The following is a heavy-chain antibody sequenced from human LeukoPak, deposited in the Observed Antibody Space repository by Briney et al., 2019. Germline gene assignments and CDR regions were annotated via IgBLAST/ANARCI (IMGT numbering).Heavy chain of an antibody. CDR3: ARHRAAASYYYYYYMDV. V-gene: IGHV5-51*01. CDR1: GYSFTSYW. D-gene: IGHD6-13*01. CDR2: IYPGDSDT. J-gene: IGHJ6*03. Sequence: GESLKISCKGSGYSFTSYWIGWVRQMPGKGLEWMGIIYPGDSDTRYSPSFLGQVTISADKSISTAYLQWSSLKASDTAMYYCARHRAAASYYYYYYMDVWGKGTTVTVSS.